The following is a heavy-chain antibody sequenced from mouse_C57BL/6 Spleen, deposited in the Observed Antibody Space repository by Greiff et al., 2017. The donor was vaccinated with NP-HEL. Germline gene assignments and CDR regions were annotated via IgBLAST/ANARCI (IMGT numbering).Heavy chain of an antibody. CDR1: GYTFTSYW. V-gene: IGHV1-52*01. CDR3: ARGGAAMDY. Sequence: QVQLHQPGAELVRPGSSVKLSCKASGYTFTSYWMHWVKQRPIQGLEWIGNIDPSDSETHYNQKFKDKATLTVDKSSSTAYMQLSSLTSEDSAVYYCARGGAAMDYWGQGTSVTVSS. CDR2: IDPSDSET. J-gene: IGHJ4*01.